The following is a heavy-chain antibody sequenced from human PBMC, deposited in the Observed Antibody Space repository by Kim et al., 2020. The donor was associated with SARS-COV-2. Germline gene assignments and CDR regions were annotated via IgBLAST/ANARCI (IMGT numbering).Heavy chain of an antibody. J-gene: IGHJ6*02. CDR2: ISSSSSYI. CDR1: GFTFSSYS. V-gene: IGHV3-21*01. Sequence: GGSLRLSCAASGFTFSSYSMNWVRQAPGKGLEWVSSISSSSSYIYYADSVKGRFTISRDNAKNSLYLQMNSLRAEDTAVYYCARDPKGRVVSSLNDYGMDVWGQGTTVTVSS. CDR3: ARDPKGRVVSSLNDYGMDV. D-gene: IGHD2-8*02.